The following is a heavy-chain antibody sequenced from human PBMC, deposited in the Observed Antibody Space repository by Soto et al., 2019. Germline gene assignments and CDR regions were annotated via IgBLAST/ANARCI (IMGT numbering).Heavy chain of an antibody. CDR2: FDPEDGET. CDR1: GHTLSELS. J-gene: IGHJ5*02. Sequence: ASVKVSCKVSGHTLSELSMHWVRQAPGKGLEWMGGFDPEDGETIYAEKFEGKVTMTEDTSTNTAYMELSRLISEDTAVYYCATDQPSYGYGRTWFDPWGQGTLVTVSS. CDR3: ATDQPSYGYGRTWFDP. D-gene: IGHD5-18*01. V-gene: IGHV1-24*01.